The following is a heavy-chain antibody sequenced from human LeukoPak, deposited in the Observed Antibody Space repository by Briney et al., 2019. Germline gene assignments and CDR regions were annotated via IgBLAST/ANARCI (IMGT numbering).Heavy chain of an antibody. CDR1: GGSISSSSYY. V-gene: IGHV4-39*07. CDR3: ARGGGITMIVVATLDY. CDR2: IYYSGST. D-gene: IGHD3-22*01. Sequence: SETLSLTCTVSGGSISSSSYYWGWIRQPPGKGLEWIGSIYYSGSTYYNPSLKSRVTIPVDTSKNQFSLKLSSVTAADTAVYYCARGGGITMIVVATLDYWGQGTLVTVSS. J-gene: IGHJ4*02.